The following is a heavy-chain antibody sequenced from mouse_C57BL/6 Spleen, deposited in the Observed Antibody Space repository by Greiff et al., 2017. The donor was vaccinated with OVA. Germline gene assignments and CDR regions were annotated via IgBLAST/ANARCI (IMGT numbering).Heavy chain of an antibody. CDR3: ARVLIYGGNYVGY. CDR2: ISRGSGTI. V-gene: IGHV5-17*01. J-gene: IGHJ2*01. D-gene: IGHD1-1*01. CDR1: GFTFSDYG. Sequence: EVHLVESGGGLVKPGGSLKLSCAASGFTFSDYGMHWVRQAPEQGLEWVAYISRGSGTIYYADNVKGRFTITRDNAKNTLFLQMTSLRSEDTAMYYCARVLIYGGNYVGYWGQGTTLTVSS.